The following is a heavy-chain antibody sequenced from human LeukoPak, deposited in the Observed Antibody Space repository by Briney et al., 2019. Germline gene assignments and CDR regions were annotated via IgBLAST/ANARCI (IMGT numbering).Heavy chain of an antibody. Sequence: PGGSLRLSCAASGFTFSSHSVNWVRQAPGKGLEWVSSISSSSSYIYYADSVKGRFTISRDNSKNTLYLQMNSLRAEDTAVYYCARRSGIAVAGAFDYWGQGTLVTVSS. D-gene: IGHD6-19*01. CDR2: ISSSSSYI. J-gene: IGHJ4*02. V-gene: IGHV3-21*04. CDR1: GFTFSSHS. CDR3: ARRSGIAVAGAFDY.